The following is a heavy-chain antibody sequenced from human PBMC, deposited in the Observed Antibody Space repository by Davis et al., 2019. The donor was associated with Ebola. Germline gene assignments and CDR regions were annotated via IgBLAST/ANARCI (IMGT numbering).Heavy chain of an antibody. D-gene: IGHD5-12*01. CDR2: TYYNSKWYN. Sequence: HSQTLSLTCAISGDSVSINRGAWNWIRQSPSRGLEWLGRTYYNSKWYNDYAMSVRGRIIINPDTSKNQLSLQVNSVTPEDTAVYYCARGWLRSKFDYWGRGTLVTVSS. J-gene: IGHJ4*02. CDR3: ARGWLRSKFDY. CDR1: GDSVSINRGA. V-gene: IGHV6-1*01.